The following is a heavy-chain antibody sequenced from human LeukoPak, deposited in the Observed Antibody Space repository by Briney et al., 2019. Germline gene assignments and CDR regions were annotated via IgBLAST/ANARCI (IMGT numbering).Heavy chain of an antibody. D-gene: IGHD3-10*01. J-gene: IGHJ6*02. CDR1: GGSFGGYY. V-gene: IGHV4-34*01. CDR3: ARDYYGSGSQRRYGMDV. CDR2: INHSGST. Sequence: PSETLSLTCAVYGGSFGGYYWSWIRQPPGKGLGWIGEINHSGSTNYNPSLKSRVTISVDTSKNQFSLKLSSVTAADTAVYYCARDYYGSGSQRRYGMDVWGQGTTVTVSS.